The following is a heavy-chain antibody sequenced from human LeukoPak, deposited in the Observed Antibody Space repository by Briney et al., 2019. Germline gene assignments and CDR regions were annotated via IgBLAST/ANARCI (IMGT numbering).Heavy chain of an antibody. J-gene: IGHJ3*02. CDR1: GFTFSSYG. CDR2: ISGSGGST. Sequence: PGGSLRLSCAASGFTFSSYGMSWVRQAPGKGLEWVSAISGSGGSTYYADSVKGRFTISRDNSKNTLYLQMNSLRAEDTAVYYCAKPSGGYSGSDAFDIWGQGTMVTVSS. V-gene: IGHV3-23*01. D-gene: IGHD5-12*01. CDR3: AKPSGGYSGSDAFDI.